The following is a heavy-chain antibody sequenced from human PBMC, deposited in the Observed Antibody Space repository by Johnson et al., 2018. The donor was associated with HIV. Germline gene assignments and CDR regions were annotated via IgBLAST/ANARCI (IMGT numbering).Heavy chain of an antibody. J-gene: IGHJ3*02. CDR1: GFTFDDYG. Sequence: VQLVESGGGVVRPGGSLRLSCAASGFTFDDYGMSWVRQVPGKGLEWVSGISWNGGSTGYADSVRGRFTISRDNAKNSLYLQMNSLGTEDTALYYCAKDLSPNPRGGAFDIWGQGTVVSVSS. D-gene: IGHD4-23*01. V-gene: IGHV3-20*04. CDR3: AKDLSPNPRGGAFDI. CDR2: ISWNGGST.